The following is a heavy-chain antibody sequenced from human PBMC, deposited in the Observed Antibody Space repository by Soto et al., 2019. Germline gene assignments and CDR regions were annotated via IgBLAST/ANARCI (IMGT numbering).Heavy chain of an antibody. J-gene: IGHJ5*02. V-gene: IGHV3-21*01. D-gene: IGHD3-10*01. CDR2: ISSSSSYI. CDR3: ARDTYYYGSGSYSP. Sequence: EVQLVESGGGLVKPGGSLRLSCAASGFTFSSYSMNWVRQAPGKGLEWVSSISSSSSYIYYADSVKGRFTISRDNAKNALDLQMNSLRAEDAAVYYCARDTYYYGSGSYSPWGQGTLVTVSS. CDR1: GFTFSSYS.